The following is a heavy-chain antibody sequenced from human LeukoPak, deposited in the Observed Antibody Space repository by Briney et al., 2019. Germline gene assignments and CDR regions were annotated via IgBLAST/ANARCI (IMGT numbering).Heavy chain of an antibody. Sequence: SQTLYLTCTVSGGSISGINSYWSWIRQPPGKGLEWIGFLYYSGSTCYNPSLKSRVAISVDTSKRQFSLKLTSVTAADTAVYYCVREGYGDRPAPSSWGQGTLVTVSS. CDR2: LYYSGST. V-gene: IGHV4-30-4*01. CDR1: GGSISGINSY. D-gene: IGHD4/OR15-4a*01. CDR3: VREGYGDRPAPSS. J-gene: IGHJ5*02.